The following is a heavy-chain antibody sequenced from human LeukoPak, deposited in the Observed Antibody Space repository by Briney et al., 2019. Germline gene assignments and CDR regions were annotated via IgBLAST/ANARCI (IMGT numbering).Heavy chain of an antibody. D-gene: IGHD1-1*01. V-gene: IGHV1-69*02. CDR2: FIPIFNMA. CDR1: GGPFIKYT. Sequence: SVKVSCKASGGPFIKYTIGWVRQAPGQGLEWLERFIPIFNMANYAQKCQGRVTITADKSTSTAYMELTSLRSEDTALYYCASLGGLYQLPVFDYWGQGTLVTVSS. J-gene: IGHJ4*02. CDR3: ASLGGLYQLPVFDY.